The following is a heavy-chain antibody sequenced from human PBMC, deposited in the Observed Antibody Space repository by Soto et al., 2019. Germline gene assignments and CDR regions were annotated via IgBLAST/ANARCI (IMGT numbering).Heavy chain of an antibody. CDR3: ARHPLDYKYYYYYMDV. D-gene: IGHD4-4*01. CDR1: GGSISSSSYY. Sequence: PSETLSLTCTVSGGSISSSSYYWGWIRQPPGKGLEWIGSIYYSGSTYYNPSLKSRVTISVDTSKNQFSLKLSSVTAADTAVYYCARHPLDYKYYYYYMDVWGKGTTVTVSS. J-gene: IGHJ6*03. V-gene: IGHV4-39*01. CDR2: IYYSGST.